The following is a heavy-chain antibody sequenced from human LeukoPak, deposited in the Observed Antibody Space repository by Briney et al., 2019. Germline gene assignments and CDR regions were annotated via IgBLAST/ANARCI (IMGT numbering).Heavy chain of an antibody. CDR3: ARVQGGGFRTADY. CDR1: GFTFSSYV. Sequence: GGSLRLSCGASGFTFSSYVMSWVRQAPGKGLEWVSGISGSGGSTYYADSVRGRFTISRDNSKDTLFLQMNSLRDEDTAIYYCARVQGGGFRTADYWGQGTLVAVSS. CDR2: ISGSGGST. J-gene: IGHJ4*02. V-gene: IGHV3-23*01. D-gene: IGHD1-14*01.